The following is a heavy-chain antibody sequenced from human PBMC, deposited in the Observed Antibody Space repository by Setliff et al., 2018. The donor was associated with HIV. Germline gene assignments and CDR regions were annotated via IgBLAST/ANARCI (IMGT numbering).Heavy chain of an antibody. D-gene: IGHD3-10*01. CDR2: IYYDGTT. Sequence: SQTLSLTCTVSGGSVSGYFWSWIRQPPGRGLEWIGYIYYDGTTNSNPSLKSRVTLSVTTSKNQFSLKLSSVTAADTALYFCARATFGSTSSGINYYMDVWGKGTTVTVSS. J-gene: IGHJ6*03. CDR1: GGSVSGYF. CDR3: ARATFGSTSSGINYYMDV. V-gene: IGHV4-59*02.